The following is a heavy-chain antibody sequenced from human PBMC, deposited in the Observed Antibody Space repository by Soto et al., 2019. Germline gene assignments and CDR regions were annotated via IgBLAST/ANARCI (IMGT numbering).Heavy chain of an antibody. V-gene: IGHV5-51*01. Sequence: GESLKISCEGSGYSFAGYWIVWVRQMPGKGLEWMGIVYLSDSRTKYSPSFEGQVTFSADTSTNTAYLQWTSLKASDTAMYYCARGNVANWFGPWGQGTLVTVSS. J-gene: IGHJ5*02. CDR3: ARGNVANWFGP. CDR2: VYLSDSRT. CDR1: GYSFAGYW.